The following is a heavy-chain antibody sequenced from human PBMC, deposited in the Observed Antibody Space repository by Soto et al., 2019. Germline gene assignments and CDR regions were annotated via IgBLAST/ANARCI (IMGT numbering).Heavy chain of an antibody. J-gene: IGHJ6*02. CDR1: GGTFSTYA. D-gene: IGHD5-18*01. Sequence: SVKVSCKASGGTFSTYAISWVRQAPGQGLEWVGGIIPIFGTANYAQKFQGRVTITADESTSTAYMELSSLRSEDTAVYYCARAAYSYGTAYLSYYYGMDVWGQGTTVTVS. V-gene: IGHV1-69*13. CDR2: IIPIFGTA. CDR3: ARAAYSYGTAYLSYYYGMDV.